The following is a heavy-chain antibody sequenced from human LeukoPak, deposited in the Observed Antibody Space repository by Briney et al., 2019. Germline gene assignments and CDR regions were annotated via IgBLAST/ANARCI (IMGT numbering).Heavy chain of an antibody. CDR1: GFIVNPYA. Sequence: GRSLRLSCAASGFIVNPYAISWVRQAPGRGLAWVSLIYSDGVTQYADSVQGRFPISRDNSKNTLYLQMNSLRDEDTAVYFCARDRAEGKTWVEFDPWGQGTLVTVSS. J-gene: IGHJ5*02. V-gene: IGHV3-66*02. CDR3: ARDRAEGKTWVEFDP. CDR2: IYSDGVT.